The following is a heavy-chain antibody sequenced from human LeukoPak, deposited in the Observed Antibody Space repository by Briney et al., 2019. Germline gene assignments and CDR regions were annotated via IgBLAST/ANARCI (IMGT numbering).Heavy chain of an antibody. V-gene: IGHV3-9*03. D-gene: IGHD3-22*01. CDR1: GFTFDDYA. CDR2: ISWNSGSI. Sequence: GRSLRLSCAASGFTFDDYAMHWVRQAPGKGLEWVSGISWNSGSIGYADSVTGRFTISRDNAKNSLYLQMNSLRAEDMALYYCAKDLTHYYDSSGYFDHWGQGTLVTVSS. CDR3: AKDLTHYYDSSGYFDH. J-gene: IGHJ4*02.